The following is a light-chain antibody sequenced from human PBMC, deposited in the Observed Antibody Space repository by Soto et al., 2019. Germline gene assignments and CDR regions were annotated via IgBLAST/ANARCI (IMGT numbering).Light chain of an antibody. CDR2: EVT. V-gene: IGLV2-8*01. Sequence: QSALTQPASASGSPGQSVTISCTGTSSDVGRYNYVSWYQHHPGKAPKLMIFEVTKRSSGVPDRFSGSKSGNTASLTVSGLQADDEADYYCSSYGGSNNLVFGGGTKLTVL. J-gene: IGLJ3*02. CDR1: SSDVGRYNY. CDR3: SSYGGSNNLV.